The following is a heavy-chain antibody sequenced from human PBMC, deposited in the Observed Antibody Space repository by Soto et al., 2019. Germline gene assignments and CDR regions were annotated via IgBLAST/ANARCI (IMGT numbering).Heavy chain of an antibody. CDR1: GYTFTSYA. V-gene: IGHV1-3*01. Sequence: QVQLVQSGAEVKKPGASVKVSCKASGYTFTSYAMHWVRQAPGQRLEWMGWINAGNGNTKYSQKFQGRVTITRDTSASTAHMELCSVRSEDTAVYYCARGVAGPLHWFDPWGQGTLVTVSS. CDR2: INAGNGNT. J-gene: IGHJ5*02. D-gene: IGHD6-19*01. CDR3: ARGVAGPLHWFDP.